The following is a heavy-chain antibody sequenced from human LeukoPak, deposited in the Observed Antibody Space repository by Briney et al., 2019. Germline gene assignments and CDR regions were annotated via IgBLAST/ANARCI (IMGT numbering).Heavy chain of an antibody. CDR1: GFTFSSYW. Sequence: PGGSLRLSCAASGFTFSSYWMSWVRQAPGKGLEWVANIKQDGSEKYYVDSVKGRFTISRDNAKNSLYLQMNSLRAEDTAVYYCARGLVRGRDWFDPWGQGTLVTVSS. D-gene: IGHD6-19*01. CDR3: ARGLVRGRDWFDP. J-gene: IGHJ5*02. CDR2: IKQDGSEK. V-gene: IGHV3-7*01.